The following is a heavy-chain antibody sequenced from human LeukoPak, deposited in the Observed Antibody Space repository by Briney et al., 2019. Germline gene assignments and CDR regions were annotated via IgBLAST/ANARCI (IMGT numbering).Heavy chain of an antibody. J-gene: IGHJ4*02. CDR1: GGTFSSYA. CDR3: ARAKIYDQPPFDY. V-gene: IGHV1-69*13. D-gene: IGHD2-2*01. CDR2: IVPIFGTA. Sequence: GASVKVSCKASGGTFSSYAISWVRQAPGQGLEWMGGIVPIFGTANYAQKFQGRVTITADESTSTAYMELSSLRSEDTAVYYCARAKIYDQPPFDYWGQGTLVTVSS.